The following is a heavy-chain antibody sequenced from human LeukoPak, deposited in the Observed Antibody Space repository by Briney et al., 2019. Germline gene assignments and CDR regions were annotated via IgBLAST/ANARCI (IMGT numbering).Heavy chain of an antibody. CDR1: GYSFTSYW. D-gene: IGHD1-26*01. V-gene: IGHV5-51*01. Sequence: GESLKISCKGSGYSFTSYWIGWVRQMPGKGLEWMGIIYPGDSDTRYSPSFQGQVTISADKSISTAYLQWSSLKASDTAMYYCARRHSGSYYRSGAFDIWGQGTMVTVSS. CDR2: IYPGDSDT. J-gene: IGHJ3*02. CDR3: ARRHSGSYYRSGAFDI.